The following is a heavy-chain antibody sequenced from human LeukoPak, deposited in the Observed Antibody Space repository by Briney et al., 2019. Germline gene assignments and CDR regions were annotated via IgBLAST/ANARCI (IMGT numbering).Heavy chain of an antibody. V-gene: IGHV1-69*13. CDR2: IIPIFGTA. J-gene: IGHJ6*02. CDR3: ARVEWTAVAGTGYDYYGMDV. CDR1: GGTFSSYA. Sequence: SVTVSCKASGGTFSSYAISWVRQAPGQGIEWMGGIIPIFGTANYAQKFQGRVTITADESTSTAYMELSSLRSEDTAVYYCARVEWTAVAGTGYDYYGMDVWGQGTTVTVSS. D-gene: IGHD6-19*01.